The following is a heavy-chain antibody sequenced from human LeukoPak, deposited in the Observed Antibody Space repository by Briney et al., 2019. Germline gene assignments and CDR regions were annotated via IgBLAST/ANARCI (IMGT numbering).Heavy chain of an antibody. D-gene: IGHD3-10*01. CDR1: GYSFTSYW. J-gene: IGHJ4*02. CDR3: ARSYYYGSGSDFILGY. CDR2: IYPGDSDT. V-gene: IGHV5-51*01. Sequence: GESLKISCTGSGYSFTSYWIGWVRQMPGKGLELMGIIYPGDSDTRYSPSFQGQVTISADKSISTAYLLWSSLKASDTAMYYCARSYYYGSGSDFILGYWGQGSLVTVSS.